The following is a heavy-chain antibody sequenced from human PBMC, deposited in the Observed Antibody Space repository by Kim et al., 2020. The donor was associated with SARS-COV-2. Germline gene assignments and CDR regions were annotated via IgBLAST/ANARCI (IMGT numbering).Heavy chain of an antibody. Sequence: SETLSLTCTVSGASISSSYYYWGWIRQPPGQGLDSIGTVYYSANNYYNLSLQSRVTMYTDTSKNQFYLKLTSVTDADTDMYSRASTYVWG. V-gene: IGHV4-39*01. CDR2: VYYSANN. J-gene: IGHJ6*01. CDR1: GASISSSYYY. CDR3: ASTYV.